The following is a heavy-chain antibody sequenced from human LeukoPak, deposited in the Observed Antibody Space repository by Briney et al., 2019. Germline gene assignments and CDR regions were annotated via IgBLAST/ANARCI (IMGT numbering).Heavy chain of an antibody. CDR1: GLTFSSYA. D-gene: IGHD3-10*01. CDR3: AKDMRGSGSYYKIFDY. J-gene: IGHJ4*02. CDR2: ISGSGGST. Sequence: GGSLRLSCAASGLTFSSYAMTWVRQAPGKGLEWVSGISGSGGSTYYADSVKGRFTISRDNSKNSLYLQMNSLRAEDTALYYCAKDMRGSGSYYKIFDYWGQGTLVTVSS. V-gene: IGHV3-23*01.